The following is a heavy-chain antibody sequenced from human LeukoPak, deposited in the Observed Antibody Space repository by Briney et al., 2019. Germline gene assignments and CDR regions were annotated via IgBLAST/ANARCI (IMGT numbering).Heavy chain of an antibody. V-gene: IGHV3-43*01. J-gene: IGHJ4*02. Sequence: GGSLRLSCAASGFTFDDYTMYWVRQAPGKGLEWVSLISWDGDTTYYADSVKGRFTISRDNSKNSLYLQMNSLRTEDTALYYCAKKGYGGRSGGAYFDYWGQGTLVTVSS. D-gene: IGHD4-23*01. CDR1: GFTFDDYT. CDR3: AKKGYGGRSGGAYFDY. CDR2: ISWDGDTT.